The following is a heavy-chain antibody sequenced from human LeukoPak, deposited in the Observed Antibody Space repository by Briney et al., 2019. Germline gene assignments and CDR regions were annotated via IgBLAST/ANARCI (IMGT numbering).Heavy chain of an antibody. CDR3: ARVPASYYYYYMDV. Sequence: GASVKVSCKASGYTFTSYGISWVRQAPGQGLEWMGWISAHNGNTNYAQELQGRVTMTTDTSTSTAYMELRSLRSDDTAVYYCARVPASYYYYYMDVWGKGTTVTVSS. J-gene: IGHJ6*03. CDR1: GYTFTSYG. V-gene: IGHV1-18*01. CDR2: ISAHNGNT. D-gene: IGHD2-15*01.